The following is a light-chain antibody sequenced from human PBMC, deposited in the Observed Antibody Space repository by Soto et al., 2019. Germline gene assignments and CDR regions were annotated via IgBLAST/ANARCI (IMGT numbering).Light chain of an antibody. CDR3: QTYDSSLSGSL. CDR1: SSNIGAGYD. V-gene: IGLV1-40*01. Sequence: QPVLTQPPSVSGAPGQRVTISCTGSSSNIGAGYDVHWYQQLPGAAPKLLIHANSHRPSGVPDRFSGSRSGTSASLAITGLQGEDEADYFYQTYDSSLSGSLFGGGTKLTVL. J-gene: IGLJ3*02. CDR2: ANS.